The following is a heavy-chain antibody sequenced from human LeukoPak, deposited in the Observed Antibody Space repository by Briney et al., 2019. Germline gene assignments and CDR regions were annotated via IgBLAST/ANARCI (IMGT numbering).Heavy chain of an antibody. CDR2: IYHSGST. CDR3: ARHGYYDSSGEAFDI. CDR1: GYSISSGYY. Sequence: SETLSLTCAVSGYSISSGYYWGWIRQPPGKGLEWIGSIYHSGSTYCNPPLKSRVTISVDTSKNQFSLKLSSVTAADTAVYYCARHGYYDSSGEAFDIWGQGTMVTVSS. J-gene: IGHJ3*02. V-gene: IGHV4-38-2*01. D-gene: IGHD3-22*01.